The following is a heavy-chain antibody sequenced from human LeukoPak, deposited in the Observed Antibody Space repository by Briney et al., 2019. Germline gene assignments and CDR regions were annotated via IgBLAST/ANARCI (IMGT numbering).Heavy chain of an antibody. CDR3: ARGITIFGVVSY. CDR1: GGSISSGGCY. V-gene: IGHV4-30-2*01. Sequence: KPSETLSLTCTVSGGSISSGGCYWSWIRQPPGKGLEWIGYLYHSGSTYYNPSLKSRVTISVDRSKNQFSLKLSSVTAADTAVYYCARGITIFGVVSYWGQGTLVTVSS. J-gene: IGHJ4*02. CDR2: LYHSGST. D-gene: IGHD3-3*01.